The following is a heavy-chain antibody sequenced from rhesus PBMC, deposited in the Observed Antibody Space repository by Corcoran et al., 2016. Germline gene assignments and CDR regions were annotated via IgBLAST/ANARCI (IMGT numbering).Heavy chain of an antibody. Sequence: QVQLQESGPGLVKPSETLSLTCAVSGYSISRGYYWCWIRSPPGQGLEWIGSIYGSGGSNYLNPSLKSRVTLSVDTSKNQFSLKLSSVTAADTAVYYCARRLATVTLSYFDYWGQGVLVTVSS. CDR1: GYSISRGYY. CDR3: ARRLATVTLSYFDY. D-gene: IGHD5-36*02. V-gene: IGHV4S14*01. CDR2: IYGSGGSN. J-gene: IGHJ4*01.